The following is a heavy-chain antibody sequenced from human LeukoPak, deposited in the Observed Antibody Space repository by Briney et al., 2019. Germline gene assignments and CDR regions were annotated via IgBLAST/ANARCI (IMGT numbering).Heavy chain of an antibody. Sequence: SETLSLTCAVYGGSFSGYYWSWIRQPPGKGLEWIGEINHSGSTNYNPSLKSRVTISVDTSKNQFSLKLSSVTAADTAMYYCARHRFAGYLFDYWSQGTLVTVSS. CDR1: GGSFSGYY. CDR3: ARHRFAGYLFDY. V-gene: IGHV4-34*01. D-gene: IGHD5-12*01. J-gene: IGHJ4*02. CDR2: INHSGST.